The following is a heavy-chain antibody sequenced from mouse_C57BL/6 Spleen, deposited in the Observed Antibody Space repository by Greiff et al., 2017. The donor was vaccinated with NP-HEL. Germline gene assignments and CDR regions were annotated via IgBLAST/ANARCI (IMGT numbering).Heavy chain of an antibody. CDR2: ISYDGSN. J-gene: IGHJ4*01. CDR1: GYSITSGYY. D-gene: IGHD4-1*01. CDR3: ARDVHWAMDH. Sequence: DVQLQESGPGLVKPSQSLSLTCSVTGYSITSGYYWNWIRQFPGNKLEWMGYISYDGSNNYNPSLKNRISITRDTSKNQFFLKLNSVTTEDTATYYCARDVHWAMDHWGQGTSVTVSS. V-gene: IGHV3-6*01.